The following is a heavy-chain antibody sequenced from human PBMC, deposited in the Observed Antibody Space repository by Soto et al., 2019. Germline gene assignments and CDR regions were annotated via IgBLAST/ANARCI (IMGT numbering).Heavy chain of an antibody. V-gene: IGHV1-18*01. CDR1: GYSFTSYG. Sequence: QVQLVQSGAEVRKPGASVKVSCKAAGYSFTSYGITWVRQAPGQGLEWMGGTYKSNTNYAQKVQGRVTMTTDTSTSTAYMELRSLTSDDTAVYCCARGPTVGDFWGQGTLVTVSS. CDR2: TYKSNT. J-gene: IGHJ3*01. CDR3: ARGPTVGDF. D-gene: IGHD3-16*01.